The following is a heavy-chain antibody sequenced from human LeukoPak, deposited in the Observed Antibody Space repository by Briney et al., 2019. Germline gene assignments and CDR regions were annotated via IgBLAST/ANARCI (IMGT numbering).Heavy chain of an antibody. CDR1: GGSISSYY. CDR3: ARRLGGYNY. CDR2: FYYSGST. J-gene: IGHJ4*02. Sequence: SETLSLTCSVSGGSISSYYWSWIRQPPGKGLEWIGYFYYSGSTNYNPSLKSRVTMSVDTSKNQFSLKLSTVTAADTAVYYCARRLGGYNYWGQGTLVTVSS. V-gene: IGHV4-59*08. D-gene: IGHD5-12*01.